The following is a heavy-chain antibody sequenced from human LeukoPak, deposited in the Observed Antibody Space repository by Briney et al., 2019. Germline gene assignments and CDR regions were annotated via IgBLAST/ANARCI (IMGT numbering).Heavy chain of an antibody. CDR3: ARIGQWLAPFDY. J-gene: IGHJ4*02. D-gene: IGHD6-19*01. V-gene: IGHV1-2*02. CDR1: GYTFTSYG. Sequence: GASVKVSCKASGYTFTSYGISWVRQAPGQGLEWMGWINPNSGGTNYAQKFQGRVTMTRDTSISTAYMELSRLRSDDTAVYYCARIGQWLAPFDYWGQGTLVTVSS. CDR2: INPNSGGT.